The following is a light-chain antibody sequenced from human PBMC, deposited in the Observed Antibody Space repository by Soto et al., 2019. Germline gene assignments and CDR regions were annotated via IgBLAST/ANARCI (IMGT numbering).Light chain of an antibody. CDR1: QSVSSGY. V-gene: IGKV3D-7*01. Sequence: EIVMTQSPATLSLSPGERATLSCRASQSVSSGYLSWYQQKPGQPPRLLIYGASTRATGIPARFSGSGSGTDFTLTISSLQPEDFAVYYCQQDYNSLTFGGGTKVEIK. CDR3: QQDYNSLT. J-gene: IGKJ4*01. CDR2: GAS.